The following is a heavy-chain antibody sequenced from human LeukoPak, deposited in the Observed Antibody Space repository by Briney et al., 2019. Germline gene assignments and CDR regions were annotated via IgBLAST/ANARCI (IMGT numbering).Heavy chain of an antibody. CDR2: ISAYNGNT. V-gene: IGHV1-18*01. Sequence: ASVKVSCKASGYTFTSYDISWVRQAPGQGLEWMGWISAYNGNTNYAQKLQGRVTMTTDTSTSTAYMELRSLRSDDTAVYYCARTQFDWLSYYYGMDVWGQGTTVTVSS. J-gene: IGHJ6*02. CDR3: ARTQFDWLSYYYGMDV. CDR1: GYTFTSYD. D-gene: IGHD3-9*01.